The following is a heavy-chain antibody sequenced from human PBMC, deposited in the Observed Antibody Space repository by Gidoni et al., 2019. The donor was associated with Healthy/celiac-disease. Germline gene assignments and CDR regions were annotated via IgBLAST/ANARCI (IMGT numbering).Heavy chain of an antibody. J-gene: IGHJ4*02. CDR3: ARSMVRGPIGVGDY. Sequence: QVQLVESGGGVVQPGRSLRLPCAAPGFTSSSYAMHWVRQAPGKGLEWVAVISYDGSNKYYADSVKGRFTISRDNSKNTLYLQMNSLRAEDTAVYYCARSMVRGPIGVGDYWGQGTLVTVSS. V-gene: IGHV3-30*01. D-gene: IGHD3-10*01. CDR1: GFTSSSYA. CDR2: ISYDGSNK.